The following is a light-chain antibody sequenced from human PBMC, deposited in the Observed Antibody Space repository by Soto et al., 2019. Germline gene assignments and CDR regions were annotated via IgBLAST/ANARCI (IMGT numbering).Light chain of an antibody. V-gene: IGKV1-5*03. Sequence: DIQMTQSPSTLSASVGDRVTIICRACQTISSWLAWYHQKGGQAPKLLISKASILDSGVPSRFSGSGSGTGFNLTISSLQPEDFATYYCQQYNSFIWTFGQGTKVDI. CDR1: QTISSW. CDR3: QQYNSFIWT. J-gene: IGKJ1*01. CDR2: KAS.